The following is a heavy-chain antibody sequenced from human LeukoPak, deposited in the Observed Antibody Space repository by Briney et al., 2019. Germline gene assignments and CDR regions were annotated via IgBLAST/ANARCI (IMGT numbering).Heavy chain of an antibody. CDR2: INHSGST. V-gene: IGHV4-39*01. Sequence: KPSETLSLTCAVSGGSISSSSYNWGWIRQPPGKGLEWIGEINHSGSTNYNPSLKSRVTISVDTSKNQFSLKLSSVTAADTAVYYCARHERDGYNFVPLDAFDIWGQGTMVTVSS. CDR3: ARHERDGYNFVPLDAFDI. D-gene: IGHD5-24*01. CDR1: GGSISSSSYN. J-gene: IGHJ3*02.